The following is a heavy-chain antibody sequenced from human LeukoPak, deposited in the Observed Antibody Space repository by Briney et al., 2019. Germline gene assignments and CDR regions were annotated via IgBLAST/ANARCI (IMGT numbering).Heavy chain of an antibody. D-gene: IGHD6-13*01. CDR1: GYTFTSYD. CDR2: MNPNSGNT. CDR3: ATDRSEVPFKTSHSSSFDY. J-gene: IGHJ4*02. Sequence: ASVKVSCKASGYTFTSYDINWVRQATGQGLEWMGWMNPNSGNTGYAQKFQGRVTMTRNTSISTAYMELSSLRSEDTAVYYCATDRSEVPFKTSHSSSFDYWGQGTLVTVSS. V-gene: IGHV1-8*01.